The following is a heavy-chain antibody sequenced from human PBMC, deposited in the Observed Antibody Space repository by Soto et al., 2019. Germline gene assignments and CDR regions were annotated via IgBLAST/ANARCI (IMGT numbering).Heavy chain of an antibody. J-gene: IGHJ6*02. CDR3: ATQYSSSWYGDNYYYYYGMDV. D-gene: IGHD6-13*01. Sequence: VASVKVSCKASGYTFTSYGISWVRQAPGQGLEWMGWISAYNGNTNYAQKLQGRVTMTTDTSTSTAYMELRSLRSDDTAVYYCATQYSSSWYGDNYYYYYGMDVWGQGTTVTVSS. CDR1: GYTFTSYG. V-gene: IGHV1-18*01. CDR2: ISAYNGNT.